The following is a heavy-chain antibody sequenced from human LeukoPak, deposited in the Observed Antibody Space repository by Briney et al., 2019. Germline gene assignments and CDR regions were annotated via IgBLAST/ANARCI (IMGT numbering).Heavy chain of an antibody. Sequence: SETLSLTCAVSGGSISSGGYSWSWIRQPPGKGLEWIGYIYHSGSTYYNPSLKSRVTISVDRSKNRFSLKLSSVTAADTAVYYCARAVLRFSYYFDYWGQGTLVTVSS. J-gene: IGHJ4*02. V-gene: IGHV4-30-2*01. CDR3: ARAVLRFSYYFDY. CDR1: GGSISSGGYS. D-gene: IGHD3-3*01. CDR2: IYHSGST.